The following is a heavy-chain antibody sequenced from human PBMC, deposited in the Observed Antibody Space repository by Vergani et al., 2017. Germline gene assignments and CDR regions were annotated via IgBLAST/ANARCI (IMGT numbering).Heavy chain of an antibody. V-gene: IGHV4-61*01. CDR2: IYYSGST. D-gene: IGHD2-2*01. J-gene: IGHJ3*02. CDR1: GGSVSSGSYY. Sequence: QVQLQESGPGLVKPSETLSLTCTVSGGSVSSGSYYWSWIRQPPGKGLEWIGYIYYSGSTNYNPSLKSRVTISVDTSKNQCSLKLSSVTAADTAVYYCARGTIVVVPAATYDAFDIWGQGTMVTVSS. CDR3: ARGTIVVVPAATYDAFDI.